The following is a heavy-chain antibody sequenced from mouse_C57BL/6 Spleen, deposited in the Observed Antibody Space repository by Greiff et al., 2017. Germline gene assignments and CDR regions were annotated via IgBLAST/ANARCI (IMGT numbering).Heavy chain of an antibody. V-gene: IGHV3-6*01. J-gene: IGHJ1*03. CDR1: GYSITSGYY. D-gene: IGHD3-2*02. Sequence: EVQLVESGPGLVKPSQSLSLTCSVTGYSITSGYYWNWIRQFPGNKLEWMGYISYDGSNNYNPSLKNRISITRDTSKNQFFLKLNSVTTEDTATYYCARKTAQAYWYFDVWGTGTTVTVSS. CDR2: ISYDGSN. CDR3: ARKTAQAYWYFDV.